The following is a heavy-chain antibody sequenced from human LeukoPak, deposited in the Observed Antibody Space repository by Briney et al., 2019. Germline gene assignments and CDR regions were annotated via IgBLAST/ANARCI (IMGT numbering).Heavy chain of an antibody. V-gene: IGHV3-64*01. D-gene: IGHD4-17*01. J-gene: IGHJ4*02. Sequence: GGSLRLSCAASGFTFSSYAMHWVRQAPGKGLEYVSTMSSHGSSTYYASSVKGRFTISRDNSKNTLYLQMNSLRAEDTAVYYCAREAVTRNYFDYWGQGTLVTVSS. CDR1: GFTFSSYA. CDR2: MSSHGSST. CDR3: AREAVTRNYFDY.